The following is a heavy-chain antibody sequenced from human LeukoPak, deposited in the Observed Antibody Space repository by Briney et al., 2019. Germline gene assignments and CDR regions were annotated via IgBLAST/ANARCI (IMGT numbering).Heavy chain of an antibody. J-gene: IGHJ4*02. CDR3: ARGGIAAAGSFDY. CDR1: GGTFSSYA. D-gene: IGHD6-13*01. Sequence: SVKVSCKASGGTFSSYAISWVRQAPGQGLEWMGGIVPIFGTANYAQKFQGRVTITADESTSTAYMELSSLRSEDTAVYYCARGGIAAAGSFDYWGQGTLVTASS. V-gene: IGHV1-69*01. CDR2: IVPIFGTA.